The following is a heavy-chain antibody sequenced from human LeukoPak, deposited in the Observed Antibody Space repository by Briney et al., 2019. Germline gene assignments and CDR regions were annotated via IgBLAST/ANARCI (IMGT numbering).Heavy chain of an antibody. CDR3: AKIVAAGGRFDS. CDR2: IRYDESNK. D-gene: IGHD1-26*01. Sequence: GGSLRLSCAASGFTFSRYGMHWVRQAPGKGLEWVAFIRYDESNKDYADSVKGRFTISKDNSKNTLFLQMNSLRPEDTAVYYCAKIVAAGGRFDSWGQGTLVTVSA. J-gene: IGHJ4*02. V-gene: IGHV3-30*02. CDR1: GFTFSRYG.